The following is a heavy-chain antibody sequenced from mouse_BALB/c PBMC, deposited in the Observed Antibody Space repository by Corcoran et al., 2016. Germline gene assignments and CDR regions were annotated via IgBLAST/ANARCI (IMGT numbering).Heavy chain of an antibody. D-gene: IGHD1-2*01. CDR1: GYTFTNYG. CDR2: INTYTGEP. V-gene: IGHV9-3-1*01. J-gene: IGHJ2*01. CDR3: ARSLLRLLDY. Sequence: QIQLVQSGPELKKPGETVKISCKASGYTFTNYGMNWVKQAPGKGLKWMGWINTYTGEPTYADDFKGRFAFSLETSASTAYLQINNLKNEDTATYFCARSLLRLLDYWGQGTTLTVSS.